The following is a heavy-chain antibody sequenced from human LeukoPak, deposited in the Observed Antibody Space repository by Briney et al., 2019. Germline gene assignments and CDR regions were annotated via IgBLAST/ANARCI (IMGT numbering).Heavy chain of an antibody. V-gene: IGHV3-20*04. CDR2: INWNGGST. J-gene: IGHJ4*02. CDR1: GFTFDDYG. CDR3: AKDRGGWPKFFEH. D-gene: IGHD6-19*01. Sequence: GGSLRLSCAASGFTFDDYGMSWVRQAPGKGLEWVSGINWNGGSTGYADSVKGRFTISRDNSKNTLYLQMNSLRAEDTAVYYCAKDRGGWPKFFEHWGQGILVTVSS.